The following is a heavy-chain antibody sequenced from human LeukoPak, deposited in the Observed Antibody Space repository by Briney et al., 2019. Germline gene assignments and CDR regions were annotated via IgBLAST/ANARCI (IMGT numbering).Heavy chain of an antibody. CDR3: ARNMDDSGTPGY. Sequence: TSVKVSCKASGFTFTSSAMQWVRQARGQRLEWIGWIVVGSGNTNYAQKFQERVTITRDSSATTAYMELSSLRSEDTSVYFCARNMDDSGTPGYWGQGTLVTVSS. CDR2: IVVGSGNT. D-gene: IGHD3-10*01. V-gene: IGHV1-58*02. CDR1: GFTFTSSA. J-gene: IGHJ4*02.